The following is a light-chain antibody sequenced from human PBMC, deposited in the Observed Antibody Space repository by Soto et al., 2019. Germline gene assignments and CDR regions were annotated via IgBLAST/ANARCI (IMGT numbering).Light chain of an antibody. V-gene: IGKV1-39*01. J-gene: IGKJ1*01. Sequence: DIQMTQSPSSLSASVLYIFTITCLASQSISNYLNWYQQRPGKAPNLLIYATSSMISGVPSRFSGSGSGTDFTLTITSLRPEDFATYYCQQSYHTSWTFGQGTKVDIK. CDR2: ATS. CDR1: QSISNY. CDR3: QQSYHTSWT.